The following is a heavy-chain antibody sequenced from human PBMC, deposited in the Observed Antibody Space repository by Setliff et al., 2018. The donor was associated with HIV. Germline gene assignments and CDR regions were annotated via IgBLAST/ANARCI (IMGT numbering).Heavy chain of an antibody. D-gene: IGHD3-10*01. CDR2: IYPGDSTI. CDR1: GYSFTNYW. Sequence: GESLKISCKASGYSFTNYWIGWVRQMPGEGLEWMGVIYPGDSTIRYGPSFQGQVTISADRSITTAYLQWSSLTTSDTATYYCVRSGGFGELYGYWGQGTLVTVSS. V-gene: IGHV5-51*01. CDR3: VRSGGFGELYGY. J-gene: IGHJ4*02.